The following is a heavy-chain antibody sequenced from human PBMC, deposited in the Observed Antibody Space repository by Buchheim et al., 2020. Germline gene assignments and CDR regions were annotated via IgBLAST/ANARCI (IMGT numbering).Heavy chain of an antibody. J-gene: IGHJ6*02. CDR1: GGSISSGGYY. Sequence: QVQLQESGPGLVKPSQTLSLTCTVSGGSISSGGYYWSWIRQHPGKGLEWIGYIYYSGSTYYNPSLKSRVTISVDTSKNQFSLKLSSVTAADTAVYYCARVVRNDKYCSSTSCYNYYYYGMDVWGQGTT. CDR3: ARVVRNDKYCSSTSCYNYYYYGMDV. D-gene: IGHD2-2*02. CDR2: IYYSGST. V-gene: IGHV4-31*03.